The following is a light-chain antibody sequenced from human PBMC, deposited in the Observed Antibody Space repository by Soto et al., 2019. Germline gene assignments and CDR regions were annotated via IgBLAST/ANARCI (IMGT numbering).Light chain of an antibody. V-gene: IGKV1-39*01. Sequence: DIQMTQSPSSLSASVGDRVTITCRASQSISSYLNWYQQKPGKAPKLLIYAASSLQRGVPSRFSGSGSGTDFTLTISSLQPEDFATYSCQQSYSTPRTCGGGTKVEIK. CDR1: QSISSY. CDR3: QQSYSTPRT. CDR2: AAS. J-gene: IGKJ4*01.